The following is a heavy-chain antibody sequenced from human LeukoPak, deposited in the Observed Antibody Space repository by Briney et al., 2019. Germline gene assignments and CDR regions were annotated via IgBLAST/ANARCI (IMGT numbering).Heavy chain of an antibody. J-gene: IGHJ4*02. V-gene: IGHV1-2*02. Sequence: ASVKVSCKASGYTFTGYYMHWVRQAPGQGLEWMGWINPNSGGTNYAQKFQGRVTMTRDTSISTAYMELSRLRSDDTAVYYCARHRGKITFGGVIAYFDYWGQGTLVTVSS. CDR1: GYTFTGYY. CDR2: INPNSGGT. CDR3: ARHRGKITFGGVIAYFDY. D-gene: IGHD3-16*02.